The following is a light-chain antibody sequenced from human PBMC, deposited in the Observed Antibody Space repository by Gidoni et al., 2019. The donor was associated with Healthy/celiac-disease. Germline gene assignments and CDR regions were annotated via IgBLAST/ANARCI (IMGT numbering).Light chain of an antibody. CDR2: EVS. CDR3: SSYTSSSTLRV. Sequence: ALTQPASVSGSPGQSITISCTGTSSDVGGYNYVSWYQQHPGKAPKLMIYEVSNRPSGVSNRFSGSKSGNTASLTISGLQAEDEADYYCSSYTSSSTLRVFGGGTKLTVL. V-gene: IGLV2-14*01. CDR1: SSDVGGYNY. J-gene: IGLJ3*02.